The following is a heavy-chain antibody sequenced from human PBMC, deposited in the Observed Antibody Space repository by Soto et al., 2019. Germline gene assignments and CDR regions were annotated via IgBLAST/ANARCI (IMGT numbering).Heavy chain of an antibody. Sequence: PSDTLSLTCAVSGYSISRGFYWGWIRQSPGKGLEWIGSIYHTGNTYYNASLRSRVTISVDTSKNQFSLKLTSVTAADTAVYYCARNKMYYDNSGNYSLYGFDIWGQGTMVTVSS. J-gene: IGHJ3*02. CDR1: GYSISRGFY. V-gene: IGHV4-38-2*01. CDR3: ARNKMYYDNSGNYSLYGFDI. D-gene: IGHD3-22*01. CDR2: IYHTGNT.